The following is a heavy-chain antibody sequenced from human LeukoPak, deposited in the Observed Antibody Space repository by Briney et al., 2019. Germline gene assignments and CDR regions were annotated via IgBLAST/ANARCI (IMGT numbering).Heavy chain of an antibody. J-gene: IGHJ3*02. D-gene: IGHD3-9*01. CDR2: IPFDGSRQ. CDR3: AKAADNFDI. CDR1: GITLSGHG. V-gene: IGHV3-30*02. Sequence: GGSLRLSCEASGITLSGHGMHWARQAPGKGLEWMAFIPFDGSRQYYADSVKGRFIISRDNSKQTLYLQINNLRAEDTAVYYCAKAADNFDIWGQGTMVTVSS.